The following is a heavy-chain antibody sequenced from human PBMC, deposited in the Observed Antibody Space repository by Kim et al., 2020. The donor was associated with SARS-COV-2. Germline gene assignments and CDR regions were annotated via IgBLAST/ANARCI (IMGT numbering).Heavy chain of an antibody. J-gene: IGHJ6*01. D-gene: IGHD3-9*01. CDR1: GGSFSGYY. V-gene: IGHV4-34*01. CDR2: INHSGST. Sequence: SETLSLTCAAYGGSFSGYYWSWIRQPPGKGLEWIWEINHSGSTNYNPSLKSRVTISVDTSKNQSSLKLSSVTAADTAAYYCARHVRGYFDCLLQSGYY. CDR3: ARHVRGYFDCLLQSGYY.